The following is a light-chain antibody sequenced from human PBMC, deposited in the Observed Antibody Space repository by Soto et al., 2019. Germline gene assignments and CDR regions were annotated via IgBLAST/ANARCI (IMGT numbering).Light chain of an antibody. CDR3: SSYTSSSTVL. CDR2: DVS. J-gene: IGLJ2*01. Sequence: QSALTQPASVSGSPGQPITISCTGTSSDVGGYNYVSWYQQHPGKAPKLIIYDVSDRPSGVSNRFSGSKSGNTASLTISGLQAEDEADYYCSSYTSSSTVLFGGGTKVTVL. V-gene: IGLV2-14*01. CDR1: SSDVGGYNY.